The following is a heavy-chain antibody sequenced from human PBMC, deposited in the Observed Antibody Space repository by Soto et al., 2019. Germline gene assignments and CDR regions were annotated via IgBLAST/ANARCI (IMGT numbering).Heavy chain of an antibody. D-gene: IGHD6-13*01. V-gene: IGHV3-23*01. J-gene: IGHJ4*02. Sequence: PGCSLGLSCAASEVRVDDSAMTWVRQAPGKGLEWVSSITYTCVSTYYADSVKGRFTISRDNSRDTLFLQMNSRRAEDTAIYYCAKSSVWYPYFDSWGQGTLVTVYS. CDR3: AKSSVWYPYFDS. CDR1: EVRVDDSA. CDR2: ITYTCVST.